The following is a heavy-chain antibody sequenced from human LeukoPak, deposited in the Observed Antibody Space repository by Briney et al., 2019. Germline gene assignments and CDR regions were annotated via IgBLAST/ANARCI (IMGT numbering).Heavy chain of an antibody. D-gene: IGHD3-16*02. V-gene: IGHV1-8*02. CDR3: ARRWPLGVMITFGGVIVRPWFDP. CDR2: MNPNSGNT. Sequence: ASVKVSCKASGGTFSSYAISWVRQAPGQGLEWMGWMNPNSGNTGYAQKFQGRVTMTRNTSISTAYMELSSLRSEDTAVYYCARRWPLGVMITFGGVIVRPWFDPWGQGTLVTVSS. J-gene: IGHJ5*02. CDR1: GGTFSSYA.